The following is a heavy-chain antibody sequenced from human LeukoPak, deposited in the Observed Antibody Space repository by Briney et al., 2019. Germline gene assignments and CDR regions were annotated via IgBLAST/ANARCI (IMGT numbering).Heavy chain of an antibody. CDR1: GFTFSSYA. Sequence: PGGSLRLSCAASGFTFSSYAMSWVRQAPGKGLEWVSAISGSGGSTYYADSVKGRFTISRDNSKNTVYLQMNSLRAEDTAVYYCAKDAAAGSGYYYRWFDPWGQGTLVTVSS. J-gene: IGHJ5*02. V-gene: IGHV3-23*01. CDR2: ISGSGGST. CDR3: AKDAAAGSGYYYRWFDP. D-gene: IGHD3-22*01.